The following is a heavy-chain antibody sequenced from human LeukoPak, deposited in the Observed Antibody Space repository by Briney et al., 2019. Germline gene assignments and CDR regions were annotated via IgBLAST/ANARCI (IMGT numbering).Heavy chain of an antibody. Sequence: ASVKVSRKASGYTFSGYYIHWIRQAPGQGLEWMGWINPNNGDTKYAQTFHGRVTMTRDTSIRTAYMELSGLRYDDTALYYCARDSNYYDSTDYLDHWGQGSQIIVSS. J-gene: IGHJ4*02. CDR1: GYTFSGYY. CDR2: INPNNGDT. CDR3: ARDSNYYDSTDYLDH. V-gene: IGHV1-2*02. D-gene: IGHD3-9*01.